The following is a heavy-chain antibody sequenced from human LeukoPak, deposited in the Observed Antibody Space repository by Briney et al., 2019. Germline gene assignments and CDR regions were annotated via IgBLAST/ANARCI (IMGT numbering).Heavy chain of an antibody. CDR2: MKPDSGNS. D-gene: IGHD3-9*01. CDR1: GYPFTSYE. J-gene: IGHJ6*03. V-gene: IGHV1-8*01. CDR3: ARGTLDYDVVTGIHYYYMDV. Sequence: ASVKVSCKASGYPFTSYEINWVRQATGEGLEWMGWMKPDSGNSAYAQKFRGRVTLSSNSSINTAYMEVSSLGSDDTAVYFCARGTLDYDVVTGIHYYYMDVWGTGTTVTVSS.